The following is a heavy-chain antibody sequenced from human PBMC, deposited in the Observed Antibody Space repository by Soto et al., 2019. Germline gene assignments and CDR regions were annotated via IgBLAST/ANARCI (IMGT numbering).Heavy chain of an antibody. CDR2: IYYSGST. Sequence: TSETLSLTCTVSGGSISSYYWSWIRQPPGKGLEWIGYIYYSGSTNYNPSLKRRVAISVDTSKNQFSLKLSSVTAADTAVYYCARGQATRFDYWGQGTLVTVS. CDR1: GGSISSYY. CDR3: ARGQATRFDY. J-gene: IGHJ4*02. D-gene: IGHD1-26*01. V-gene: IGHV4-59*01.